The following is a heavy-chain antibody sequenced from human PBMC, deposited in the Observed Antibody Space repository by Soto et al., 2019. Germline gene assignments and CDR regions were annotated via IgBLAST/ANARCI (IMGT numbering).Heavy chain of an antibody. CDR1: GFSLSTRAVG. V-gene: IGHV2-5*02. D-gene: IGHD3-10*01. CDR3: AHRAYYYGSGSYYTH. Sequence: GSGPTLVNPTQTLTLTCTFSGFSLSTRAVGVGWIRQPPGKALEWLALIYWDDDKRYRPSLKSRLTIAKDTSKNLVILIMTNMDPEDTATYYCAHRAYYYGSGSYYTHWGQGILVTVSS. J-gene: IGHJ4*02. CDR2: IYWDDDK.